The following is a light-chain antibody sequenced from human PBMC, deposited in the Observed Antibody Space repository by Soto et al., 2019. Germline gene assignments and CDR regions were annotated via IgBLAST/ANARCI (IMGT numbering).Light chain of an antibody. Sequence: EVVMTQSPATLSVSPGERVTLSCRASQRISNYLAWYQQKPGQAPRLVIYGASTRATGIPARFSASGSGTAFTLTIDSLQSEDFAVYYCQHYNGWLSFGGGTKVDIK. CDR2: GAS. CDR1: QRISNY. CDR3: QHYNGWLS. J-gene: IGKJ4*01. V-gene: IGKV3-15*01.